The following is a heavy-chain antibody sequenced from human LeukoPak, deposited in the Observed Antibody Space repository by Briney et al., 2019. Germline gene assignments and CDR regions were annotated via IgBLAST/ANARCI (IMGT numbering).Heavy chain of an antibody. CDR2: IYYSGTT. Sequence: SETLSLTCTVSGGSISTFYWSWIRQRPGKGLEWIGYIYYSGTTNYNPSLKSRVTISVDMSKSQFSLNLSSVTAADTAVYYCARRVHGVTLDYWGQGTLVTVSS. CDR1: GGSISTFY. CDR3: ARRVHGVTLDY. J-gene: IGHJ4*02. V-gene: IGHV4-59*08. D-gene: IGHD4-17*01.